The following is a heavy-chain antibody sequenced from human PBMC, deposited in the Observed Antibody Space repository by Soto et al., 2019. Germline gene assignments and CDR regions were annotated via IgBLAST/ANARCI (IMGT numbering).Heavy chain of an antibody. CDR3: AAPSPILWSVFAFAI. V-gene: IGHV4-59*08. Sequence: SETLSLTCTVSGVSFSSYYWSWIRQPPGKGLEWIGYIHYSGVTSYNPSLKSRVAISVETSKNQFSLKLSSVTAADTAVYYCAAPSPILWSVFAFAIWGQGTMVTVSS. D-gene: IGHD2-21*01. CDR1: GVSFSSYY. J-gene: IGHJ3*02. CDR2: IHYSGVT.